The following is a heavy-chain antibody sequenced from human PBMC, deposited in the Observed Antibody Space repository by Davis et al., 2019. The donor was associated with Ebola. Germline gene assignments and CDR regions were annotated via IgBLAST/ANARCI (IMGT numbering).Heavy chain of an antibody. Sequence: ASVKVSCKASGYTFTSYAMHWVRQAPGQRLEWMGWINAGNGNTKYSQKFQGRVTITRDTSASTAYMELSSLRSEDTAVYYCARVQGGITVTTMGMDVWGQGTTVTVSS. CDR3: ARVQGGITVTTMGMDV. J-gene: IGHJ6*02. D-gene: IGHD4-17*01. V-gene: IGHV1-3*01. CDR2: INAGNGNT. CDR1: GYTFTSYA.